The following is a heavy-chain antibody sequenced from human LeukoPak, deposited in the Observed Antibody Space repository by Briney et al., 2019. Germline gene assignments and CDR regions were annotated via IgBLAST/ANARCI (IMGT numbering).Heavy chain of an antibody. D-gene: IGHD6-19*01. CDR1: GVSIRADTYY. V-gene: IGHV4-39*01. Sequence: SETLSLTCTVSGVSIRADTYYWGWIRQPPGQGLEWIGNYHIGNTYYNPSLKSLATISEDTSKDQSSLRVTSVPAADTAVYYCARLWDSTGLYFYYYMDVWGEGTTVTVSS. CDR2: YHIGNT. J-gene: IGHJ6*03. CDR3: ARLWDSTGLYFYYYMDV.